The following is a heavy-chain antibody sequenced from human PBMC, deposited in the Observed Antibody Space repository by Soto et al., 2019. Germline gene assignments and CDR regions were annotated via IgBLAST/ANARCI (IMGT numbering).Heavy chain of an antibody. J-gene: IGHJ4*02. CDR1: GVFISSGDYY. Sequence: SETLSLTCTVSGVFISSGDYYWNLIRQPPGKGLEWIGYIYYSGSTYYNPSLKSRITISVDTSKNHYSLKLSSVTAADTAVYYCAGEAGYCSDGVCRWGEGTLFTVSS. V-gene: IGHV4-30-4*01. D-gene: IGHD2-8*01. CDR2: IYYSGST. CDR3: AGEAGYCSDGVCR.